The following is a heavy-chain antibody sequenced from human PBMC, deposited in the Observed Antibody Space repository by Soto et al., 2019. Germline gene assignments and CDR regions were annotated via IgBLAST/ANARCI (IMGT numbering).Heavy chain of an antibody. V-gene: IGHV3-64D*08. D-gene: IGHD2-15*01. Sequence: GSLRLSCSASGFTFSSYAMHWVRQAPGKGLEYVSAISSNGGSTYYADSVKGRFTISRDNSKNTLYLQMSSLRAEDTAVYYCVKSRVGYCSGGSCPGEDYWGQGTLVTVSS. CDR2: ISSNGGST. CDR3: VKSRVGYCSGGSCPGEDY. CDR1: GFTFSSYA. J-gene: IGHJ4*02.